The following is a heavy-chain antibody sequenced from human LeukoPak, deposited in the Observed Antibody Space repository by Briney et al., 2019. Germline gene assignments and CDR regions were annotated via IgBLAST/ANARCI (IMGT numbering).Heavy chain of an antibody. J-gene: IGHJ4*02. CDR2: IRYDGSNK. D-gene: IGHD2-15*01. V-gene: IGHV3-30*02. CDR3: AKEVVVVAAPEYYFDY. CDR1: GFTFSSYG. Sequence: PGGSLRLSCAASGFTFSSYGMHWVRQAPGKGLEWVAFIRYDGSNKYYADSVKDRFTISRDNSKNTLYLQMNSLRAEDTAVYYCAKEVVVVAAPEYYFDYWGQGTLVTVSS.